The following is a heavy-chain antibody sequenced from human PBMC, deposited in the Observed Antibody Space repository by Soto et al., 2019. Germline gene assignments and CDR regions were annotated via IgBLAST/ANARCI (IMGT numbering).Heavy chain of an antibody. CDR2: INLSADRT. D-gene: IGHD3-22*01. Sequence: ASVKVSCKASGYIFTNYYIHWVRQAPGQGLEWMGIINLSADRTSYAQKFQGRFTVTMDTSTSTVHMELGSLRSEDTAVYYCVRDPSSGYRSFDYWGQGTLVTVSS. J-gene: IGHJ4*02. CDR3: VRDPSSGYRSFDY. V-gene: IGHV1-46*03. CDR1: GYIFTNYY.